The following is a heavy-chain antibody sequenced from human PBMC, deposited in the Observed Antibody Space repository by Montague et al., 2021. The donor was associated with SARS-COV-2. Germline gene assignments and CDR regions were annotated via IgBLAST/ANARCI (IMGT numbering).Heavy chain of an antibody. CDR3: ARRNYCSSSSCYNGGFDN. J-gene: IGHJ3*02. V-gene: IGHV4-39*01. D-gene: IGHD2-2*01. Sequence: SETLSLTCTVSGGSIGTGYYFWSWIRQSPGKGLGWLGTVFYRGNTYYNPSLKSRVTISVDTSTNQFSLKLTSVTVAETAIYFCARRNYCSSSSCYNGGFDNWGQGAVVTVSS. CDR1: GGSIGTGYYF. CDR2: VFYRGNT.